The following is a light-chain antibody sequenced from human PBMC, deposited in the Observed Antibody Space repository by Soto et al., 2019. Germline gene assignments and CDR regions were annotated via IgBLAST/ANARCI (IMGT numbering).Light chain of an antibody. J-gene: IGKJ1*01. V-gene: IGKV3-20*01. CDR3: QQYGSSGT. Sequence: EIVLTQSPGTLSLSPGERATLSCRASHSVSSSYLAWYQQKPGQAPRILIYAASSRATGIPDRFSGSGSATDFTLTISRLEPEDFAVYYCQQYGSSGTFGQGTKVDIK. CDR1: HSVSSSY. CDR2: AAS.